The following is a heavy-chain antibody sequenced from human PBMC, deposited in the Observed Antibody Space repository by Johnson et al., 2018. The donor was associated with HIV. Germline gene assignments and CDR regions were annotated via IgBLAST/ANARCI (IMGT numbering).Heavy chain of an antibody. Sequence: MQLVESGGGLVQPWGSLRLSCAASGFTVSSNYMSWVRQAPGKGLEWVSVIYSGGSTYYADSVKGRFTISIDNSKNTLYLQLNSLPSAATAGYYWSRDSGLLLWSQGGFSAFDIWGQGTMVTVSS. J-gene: IGHJ3*02. CDR3: SRDSGLLLWSQGGFSAFDI. D-gene: IGHD3-10*01. V-gene: IGHV3-66*01. CDR1: GFTVSSNY. CDR2: IYSGGST.